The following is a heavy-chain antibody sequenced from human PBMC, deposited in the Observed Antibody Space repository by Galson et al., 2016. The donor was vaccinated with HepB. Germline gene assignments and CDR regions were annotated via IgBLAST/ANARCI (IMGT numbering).Heavy chain of an antibody. V-gene: IGHV6-1*01. J-gene: IGHJ4*02. D-gene: IGHD1-14*01. CDR1: GDSVSRNSAA. CDR3: ARDRTPQPGTLDY. Sequence: CAISGDSVSRNSAAWNWIRQSPSRGLEWLGRTYYRSNWYNGYAVSVKSRIILNSDTSKNQFSLHLFSVTPEDTAVYYCARDRTPQPGTLDYWGQGILVTVSS. CDR2: TYYRSNWYN.